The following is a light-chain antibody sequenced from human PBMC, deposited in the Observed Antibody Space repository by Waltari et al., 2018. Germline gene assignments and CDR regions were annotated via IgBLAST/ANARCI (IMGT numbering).Light chain of an antibody. CDR3: QTGGHGTWV. J-gene: IGLJ3*02. CDR1: SGHSTNV. V-gene: IGLV4-69*01. CDR2: GNSDGSH. Sequence: QLVLTQSPSASASLGASVKLTCTLSSGHSTNVIAWLQKRPEKGPRYLMKGNSDGSHNKGDEIPDRFSGSSSWAERYLTMSSLQSEDEADYYCQTGGHGTWVFGGGTKLTVL.